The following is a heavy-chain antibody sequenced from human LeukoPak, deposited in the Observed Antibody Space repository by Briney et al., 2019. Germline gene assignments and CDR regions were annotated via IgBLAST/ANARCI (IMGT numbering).Heavy chain of an antibody. CDR1: GGTFSSYA. CDR3: ARAVTYDSSGYRWFDP. V-gene: IGHV1-69*13. J-gene: IGHJ5*02. D-gene: IGHD3-22*01. CDR2: IIPIFGTA. Sequence: ASVKVSCKASGGTFSSYAISWVRQAPGQGLEWMGGIIPIFGTANYAQKFQGRVTITADGSTSTAYMELSSLRSEDTAVYYCARAVTYDSSGYRWFDPWGQGTLVTVSS.